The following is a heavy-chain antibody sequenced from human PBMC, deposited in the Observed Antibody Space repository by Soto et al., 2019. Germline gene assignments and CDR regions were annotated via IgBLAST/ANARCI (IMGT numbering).Heavy chain of an antibody. D-gene: IGHD2-2*01. CDR3: AADRGEYFYYYYGMDV. Sequence: AASVKVSCKASGFTFTSSAVQWVRQARGQRLEWIGWIVVGSGNTNYAQKFQERVTITRDMSTSTAYMELSSLRSEDTAVYYCAADRGEYFYYYYGMDVWGQGTTVTVSS. CDR1: GFTFTSSA. J-gene: IGHJ6*02. CDR2: IVVGSGNT. V-gene: IGHV1-58*01.